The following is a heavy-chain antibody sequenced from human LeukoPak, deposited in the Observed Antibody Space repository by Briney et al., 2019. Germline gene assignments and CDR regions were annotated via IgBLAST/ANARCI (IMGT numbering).Heavy chain of an antibody. J-gene: IGHJ4*02. V-gene: IGHV3-33*01. D-gene: IGHD3-16*01. CDR1: GFTFSSYG. CDR2: IWYDGSNK. CDR3: ATHEGGGATWKHRFDF. Sequence: QTGGSLRLSCAASGFTFSSYGMHWVRQAPGKGLEWVAVIWYDGSNKYYADSVKGRFTISRDNSKNTLYMQVNSLKAEDTAVYYCATHEGGGATWKHRFDFWGQGTLVTVSS.